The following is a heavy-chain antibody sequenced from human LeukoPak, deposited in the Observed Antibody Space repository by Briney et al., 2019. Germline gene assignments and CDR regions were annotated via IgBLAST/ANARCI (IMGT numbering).Heavy chain of an antibody. D-gene: IGHD3-16*02. J-gene: IGHJ4*02. CDR3: AKVGPRYTFGGVIVPPNY. CDR1: GFTFSSYA. Sequence: PGGSLRLSCAASGFTFSSYAMSWVRQAPGKGLEWVSAISGSGGSTYYADSVKGRFTISRDNSKNTLYLQMNSLRAEDTAVYYCAKVGPRYTFGGVIVPPNYWGQGTLVTVSS. CDR2: ISGSGGST. V-gene: IGHV3-23*01.